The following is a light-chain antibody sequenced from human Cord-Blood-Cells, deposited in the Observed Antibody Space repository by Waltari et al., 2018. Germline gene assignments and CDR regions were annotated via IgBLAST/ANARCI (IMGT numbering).Light chain of an antibody. CDR3: QQYDNLPYT. CDR2: DAS. V-gene: IGKV1-33*01. Sequence: DIQMTQSPSSLSASVRDRVTITCQASQDISNYLNWYQQKPGKAPKLLIYDASKLETGVPTRFSGSGSGTDFTFTISSLQPEDIATYYCQQYDNLPYTFGQGTKLEIK. CDR1: QDISNY. J-gene: IGKJ2*01.